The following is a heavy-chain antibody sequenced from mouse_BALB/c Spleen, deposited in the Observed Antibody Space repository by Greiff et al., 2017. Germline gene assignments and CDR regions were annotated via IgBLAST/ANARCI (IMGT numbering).Heavy chain of an antibody. V-gene: IGHV2-2*02. CDR2: ICSGGST. J-gene: IGHJ4*01. CDR1: GFSLTSYG. CDR3: ARNPRLLRSAMDY. D-gene: IGHD1-1*01. Sequence: VQLQQSGPGLVQPSQSLSITCTASGFSLTSYGVHWVRQSPGKGLEWLGVICSGGSTDYYAAFISRLSISNDNSKSQVFFKMNSLQATDTAIYYSARNPRLLRSAMDYWGQGTSVTVSS.